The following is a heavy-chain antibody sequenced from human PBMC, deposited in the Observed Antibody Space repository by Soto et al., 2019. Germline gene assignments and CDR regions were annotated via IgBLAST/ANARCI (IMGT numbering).Heavy chain of an antibody. Sequence: EVQLVESGGGLVEPGRSLRLSCTGSGFTFADYAMYWFRQAPGKGLEWMGIIRRQPYGGTTEYAASVKGRFTIARDDSTSIAYLEVNSLKTEDTAVYYCTSDFSIGYYHHSGFDYWRQGTLVNVPS. V-gene: IGHV3-49*03. CDR1: GFTFADYA. J-gene: IGHJ4*02. D-gene: IGHD3-3*01. CDR2: IRRQPYGGTT. CDR3: TSDFSIGYYHHSGFDY.